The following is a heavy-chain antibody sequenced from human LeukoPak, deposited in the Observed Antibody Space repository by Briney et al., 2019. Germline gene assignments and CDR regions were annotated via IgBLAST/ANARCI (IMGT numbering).Heavy chain of an antibody. V-gene: IGHV1-2*02. Sequence: ASVTVSCKASGYTFTGYYMHWVRQAPGQGLEWMGWINPNSGGTNYAQTFQGRVTMTRDTSISTAYMELSRLTSDDTAVYYCARHLGGNAFDYWGRGTLVTVSS. CDR1: GYTFTGYY. CDR3: ARHLGGNAFDY. J-gene: IGHJ4*02. CDR2: INPNSGGT. D-gene: IGHD4-23*01.